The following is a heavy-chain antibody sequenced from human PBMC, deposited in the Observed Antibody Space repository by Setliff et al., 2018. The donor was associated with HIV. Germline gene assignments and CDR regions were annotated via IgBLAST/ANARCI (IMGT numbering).Heavy chain of an antibody. J-gene: IGHJ4*02. CDR3: AREFSSSSFDQ. D-gene: IGHD6-6*01. CDR2: IYYSGTT. V-gene: IGHV4-39*02. CDR1: GGSISSGSHY. Sequence: SETLSLTCSVSGGSISSGSHYWGWIRQAPGKGLEWIGNIYYSGTTSYNPSLKSRVSISVDTSRNEFSLKLTSVTAADTAVYYCAREFSSSSFDQWGQGTLVTSPQ.